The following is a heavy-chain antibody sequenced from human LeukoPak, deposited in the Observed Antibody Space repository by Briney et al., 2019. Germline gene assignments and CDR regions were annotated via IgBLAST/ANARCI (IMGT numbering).Heavy chain of an antibody. CDR3: ANTPIVCTSVSCPGGGFNY. J-gene: IGHJ4*01. CDR1: GFTFSSYA. Sequence: GGSLRLSCAASGFTFSSYAMSWVRQAPGKGLEWVSGIRGSGDITYYADSVKGRFTISRDNFKNTLYLQMNSLRAEDTAVYYCANTPIVCTSVSCPGGGFNYWGHGTMVTV. CDR2: IRGSGDIT. D-gene: IGHD2-2*01. V-gene: IGHV3-23*01.